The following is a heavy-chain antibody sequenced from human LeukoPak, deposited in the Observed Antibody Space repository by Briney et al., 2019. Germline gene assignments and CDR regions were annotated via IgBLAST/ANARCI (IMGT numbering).Heavy chain of an antibody. D-gene: IGHD2-15*01. Sequence: PGGSLRLSCAASGFTFSNSNINWVRQAPGKGLEWVSSISTTSNMFYADSVKGRFTISRDNSKNTLYLQMNGLRAEDTAVYYCARDRVVVAATEGYYFDYWGQGTLVTVSS. V-gene: IGHV3-69-1*01. CDR2: ISTTSNM. J-gene: IGHJ4*02. CDR3: ARDRVVVAATEGYYFDY. CDR1: GFTFSNSN.